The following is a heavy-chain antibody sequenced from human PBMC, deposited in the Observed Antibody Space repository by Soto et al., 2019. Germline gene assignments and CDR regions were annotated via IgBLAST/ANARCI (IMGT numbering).Heavy chain of an antibody. V-gene: IGHV1-18*01. D-gene: IGHD4-17*01. J-gene: IGHJ4*02. CDR1: GYTFTSYG. CDR3: ARDVPTVTTGGPDY. Sequence: QVQLVQSGADLKKPGASVTVSCKASGYTFTSYGISWVRQAPGQGLEWMGWISAYNGNTNYAQKFQGRVTMTTDTSTSTAYMELSSLRSDDTAVYYCARDVPTVTTGGPDYWGQGTLVTVSS. CDR2: ISAYNGNT.